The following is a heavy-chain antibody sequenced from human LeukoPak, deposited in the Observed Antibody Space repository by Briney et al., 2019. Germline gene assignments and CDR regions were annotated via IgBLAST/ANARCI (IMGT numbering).Heavy chain of an antibody. J-gene: IGHJ4*02. CDR2: INPNSGGT. CDR1: GYTFTGYY. D-gene: IGHD3-22*01. Sequence: ASVKVSCKASGYTFTGYYMHWVRQAPGQGLEWMGRINPNSGGTNYAQKFQGRVTMTRDTSISTAYMELSRLRSDDTAVYYCARDRKDYDSSGYYRPIDYWAREPWSPSPQ. V-gene: IGHV1-2*06. CDR3: ARDRKDYDSSGYYRPIDY.